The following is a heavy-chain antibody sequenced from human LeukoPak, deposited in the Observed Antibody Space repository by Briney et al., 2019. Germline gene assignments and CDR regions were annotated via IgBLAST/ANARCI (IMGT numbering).Heavy chain of an antibody. D-gene: IGHD3-16*01. CDR3: ASVVMITFGGVSYFDY. CDR2: INHSGST. Sequence: SETLSLTCAVYGGSFSGYYWSWIRQPPGKGLEWIGEINHSGSTNYNPSLKSRVTISVDKSKNQFSLKLSSVTAADTAVYYCASVVMITFGGVSYFDYWGQGTLVTVSS. CDR1: GGSFSGYY. J-gene: IGHJ4*02. V-gene: IGHV4-34*01.